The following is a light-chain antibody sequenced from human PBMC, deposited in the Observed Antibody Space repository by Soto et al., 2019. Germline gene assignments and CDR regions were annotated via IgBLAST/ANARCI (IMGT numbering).Light chain of an antibody. Sequence: QSVLTQPASVSGSPGQSITISCTGTSDDVGAYDFVSWYQEHPGKAPKLMIYDVTHRPSGVSNRFSGSKSGNTASLTISGLQAEDEAGYYCRSYRISSTFYVFGTGTKVTVL. CDR3: RSYRISSTFYV. J-gene: IGLJ1*01. CDR1: SDDVGAYDF. V-gene: IGLV2-14*03. CDR2: DVT.